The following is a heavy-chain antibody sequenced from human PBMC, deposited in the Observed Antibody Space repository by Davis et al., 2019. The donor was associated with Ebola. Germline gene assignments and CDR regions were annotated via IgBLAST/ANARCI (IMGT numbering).Heavy chain of an antibody. CDR1: GGSISSSSYY. Sequence: SETLSLTCTVSGGSISSSSYYWGWIRQPPGKGLKWIGSIYYSGSTYYNPSLKSRVTISVDTSKNQFSLKLSSVTAADTAVYYCARDYYDSSGYYLGGYWGQGTLVTVSS. CDR2: IYYSGST. J-gene: IGHJ4*02. V-gene: IGHV4-39*02. CDR3: ARDYYDSSGYYLGGY. D-gene: IGHD3-22*01.